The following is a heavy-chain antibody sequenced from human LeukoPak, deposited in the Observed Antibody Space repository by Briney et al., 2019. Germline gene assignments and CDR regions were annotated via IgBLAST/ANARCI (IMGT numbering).Heavy chain of an antibody. CDR1: GFTVSSDY. CDR2: IYSGGST. V-gene: IGHV3-53*01. Sequence: GGSLRLSCAASGFTVSSDYMSWVRQAPGKGLEWVSVIYSGGSTYYADSVKGRFTISRDNSKNTLYLQMNSLRAEDTAVYYCAREGTRSGSYPFWGQGTLVTVSS. D-gene: IGHD3-10*01. CDR3: AREGTRSGSYPF. J-gene: IGHJ4*02.